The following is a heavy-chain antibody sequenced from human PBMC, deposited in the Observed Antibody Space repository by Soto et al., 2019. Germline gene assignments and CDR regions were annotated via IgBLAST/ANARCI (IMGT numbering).Heavy chain of an antibody. CDR1: GGTFSSYA. CDR2: IIPIFGTA. J-gene: IGHJ3*02. D-gene: IGHD4-17*01. Sequence: SVKVSCKASGGTFSSYAISWVRQAPGQGLEWMGGIIPIFGTANYAQKFQGRVTITADESTSTAYMELSSLRSEDTAVYYCVSLGTTVTTLIRGAFDIWGQGTMVTVSS. V-gene: IGHV1-69*13. CDR3: VSLGTTVTTLIRGAFDI.